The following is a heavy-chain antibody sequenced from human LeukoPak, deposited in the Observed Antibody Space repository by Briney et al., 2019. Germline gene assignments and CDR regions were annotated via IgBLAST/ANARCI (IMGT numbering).Heavy chain of an antibody. CDR1: GFTFSSYG. V-gene: IGHV3-33*01. D-gene: IGHD3-10*01. CDR3: AREPPWFGEFLFDY. CDR2: IWYDGSNK. Sequence: GGSLRLSCAASGFTFSSYGIHWVRQAPGKGLEWVAVIWYDGSNKYYADSVKGRFTISRDNSKNTLYLQMNSLRAEDTAVYYCAREPPWFGEFLFDYWGQGTLVTVSS. J-gene: IGHJ4*02.